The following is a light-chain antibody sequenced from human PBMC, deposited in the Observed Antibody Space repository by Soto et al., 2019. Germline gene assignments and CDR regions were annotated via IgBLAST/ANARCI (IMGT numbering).Light chain of an antibody. J-gene: IGLJ1*01. V-gene: IGLV1-44*01. CDR1: SSNIGSNT. Sequence: QSVLTQPPSASGTPGQRVTISCSGSSSNIGSNTVNWYQQLPGTAPKLLIYSNNQRPSGVPDRFSGSKSGTSASLAISGLQSEDEADYYCAGWDDSLNGYGFGTGTKLTVL. CDR2: SNN. CDR3: AGWDDSLNGYG.